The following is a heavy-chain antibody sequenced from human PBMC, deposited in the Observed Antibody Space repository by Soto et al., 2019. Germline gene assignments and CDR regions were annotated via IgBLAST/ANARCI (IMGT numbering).Heavy chain of an antibody. CDR2: INGAGSST. V-gene: IGHV3-74*01. CDR3: ARDLWMTTFGNDAFEI. Sequence: EVQLVESGGGLIQPGGSLRLSCAASGFTFNTYWMHWVRQAPGKGLVWVSRINGAGSSTSYAESVKGRFTISRDSAKNILYLQMNSLRAEDTGVYYCARDLWMTTFGNDAFEIWGQGTMVTVSS. J-gene: IGHJ3*02. CDR1: GFTFNTYW. D-gene: IGHD3-16*01.